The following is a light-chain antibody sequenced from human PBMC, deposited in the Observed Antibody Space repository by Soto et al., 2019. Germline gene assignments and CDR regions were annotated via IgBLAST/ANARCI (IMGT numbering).Light chain of an antibody. Sequence: EMVLTQSPGTLSLSPGERATLSCRASQSVTSNYLAWYQQKPGQAPRLLIYRASSRATGIPDRFSGSGSGTDFTLTISRLEPEDFAVYYCQHYGGSSTFGGGTKVEIK. CDR3: QHYGGSST. CDR1: QSVTSNY. V-gene: IGKV3-20*01. CDR2: RAS. J-gene: IGKJ4*01.